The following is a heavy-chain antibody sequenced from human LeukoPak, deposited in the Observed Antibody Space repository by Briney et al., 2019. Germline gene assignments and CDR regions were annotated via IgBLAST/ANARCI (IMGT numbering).Heavy chain of an antibody. Sequence: PGGSLRLSCAASGFTFSSYSMGWVRQAPGKGLEWVSTISYGGDSTYYTDSVRGRFTISRDNSKNMLYLQMNSLRAEDTAVYYCAKRMTGEFDYWGQGTLVTVSS. J-gene: IGHJ4*02. V-gene: IGHV3-23*01. CDR2: ISYGGDST. D-gene: IGHD3-10*01. CDR3: AKRMTGEFDY. CDR1: GFTFSSYS.